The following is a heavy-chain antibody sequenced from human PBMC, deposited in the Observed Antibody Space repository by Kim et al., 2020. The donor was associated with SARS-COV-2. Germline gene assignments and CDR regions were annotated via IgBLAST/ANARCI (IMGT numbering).Heavy chain of an antibody. Sequence: SIKSRVTISVDTSKNQFSLNLSSVTGADTAVYYCSRGRITFFGLVTDIDYWGHGTLITVSS. J-gene: IGHJ4*01. D-gene: IGHD3-3*01. V-gene: IGHV4-31*02. CDR3: SRGRITFFGLVTDIDY.